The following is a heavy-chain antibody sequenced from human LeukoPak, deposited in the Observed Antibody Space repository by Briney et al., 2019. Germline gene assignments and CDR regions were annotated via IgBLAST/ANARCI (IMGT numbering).Heavy chain of an antibody. V-gene: IGHV7-4-1*02. CDR1: GYTFTSYP. J-gene: IGHJ3*02. D-gene: IGHD6-19*01. Sequence: ASVKVSCKASGYTFTSYPMIWVRQAPGQGLEWMGWINTDTGNPTYAQGFTGRFVFSLDTSVSTAYLQITSLKAEDTAVYYCAREGYISGSSPPDGAFDIWGQGTMVTVSS. CDR3: AREGYISGSSPPDGAFDI. CDR2: INTDTGNP.